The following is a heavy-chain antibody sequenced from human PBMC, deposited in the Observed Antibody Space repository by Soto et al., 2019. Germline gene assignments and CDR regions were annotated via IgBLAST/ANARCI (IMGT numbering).Heavy chain of an antibody. CDR3: AKNGQPPYYYYGLDV. CDR2: ISGYNGDS. CDR1: GYTFTRYG. Sequence: ASVKVSCKSSGYTFTRYGISWVRQAPGQGLEWMGWISGYNGDSNYAQKFQGRVSMTMDTSTGTAYMELRSLTSDDTAVYYCAKNGQPPYYYYGLDVWGQGTKVTVSS. J-gene: IGHJ6*02. D-gene: IGHD2-8*01. V-gene: IGHV1-18*01.